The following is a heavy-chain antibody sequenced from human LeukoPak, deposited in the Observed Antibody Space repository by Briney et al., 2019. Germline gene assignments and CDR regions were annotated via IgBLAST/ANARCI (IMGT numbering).Heavy chain of an antibody. Sequence: PGGSLRLSCAASGFTFSNYWMHWVRQAPGKGLVWVSRINSDGSSRTYADSVKGRITISRDNDKNTVHLQMNSLRTEDTAVYYCARPHDSSGYGYYYGMVVWGQGTTVTVSS. V-gene: IGHV3-74*03. CDR1: GFTFSNYW. J-gene: IGHJ6*02. CDR2: INSDGSSR. D-gene: IGHD3-22*01. CDR3: ARPHDSSGYGYYYGMVV.